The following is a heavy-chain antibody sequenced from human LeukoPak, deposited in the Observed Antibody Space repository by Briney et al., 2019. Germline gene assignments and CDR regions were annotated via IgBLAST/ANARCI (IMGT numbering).Heavy chain of an antibody. V-gene: IGHV5-51*01. D-gene: IGHD6-13*01. CDR1: GYSFTSYW. CDR2: IYPGDSDT. J-gene: IGHJ5*02. Sequence: GESLKISCKGSGYSFTSYWIGWVRQMPGTGLEWMGIIYPGDSDTRYSPSFQGQVTISADKSISTAYLQWSSLKASDTAMYYCARQQEAAAGQDWFDPWGQGTLVTVSS. CDR3: ARQQEAAAGQDWFDP.